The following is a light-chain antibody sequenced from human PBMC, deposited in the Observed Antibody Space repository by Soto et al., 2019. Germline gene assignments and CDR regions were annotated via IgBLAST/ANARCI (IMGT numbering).Light chain of an antibody. J-gene: IGLJ2*01. CDR2: EVS. CDR3: SSYVNYNTFVI. Sequence: QSALTQPASVSGSPGQSITISCTGTSRDAGGYNYVSWHQQHPGKAPKVIITEVSNRPSGVSNRFSGSKSGNTASLTISGLQAEDEADYYCSSYVNYNTFVIFGGGTK. V-gene: IGLV2-14*01. CDR1: SRDAGGYNY.